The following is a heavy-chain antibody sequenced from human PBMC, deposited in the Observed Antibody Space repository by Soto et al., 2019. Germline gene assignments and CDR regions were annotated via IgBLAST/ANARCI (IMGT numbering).Heavy chain of an antibody. Sequence: KPSETLSLTCTVSGGSVSSGSYYWSWIRQPPGKGLEWIGYIYYSGSTNYNPSLKSRVTISVDTSKNQFSLKLSSVTAADTAVYYCARGYYFDYWGQGTRVTVSS. J-gene: IGHJ4*02. V-gene: IGHV4-61*01. CDR2: IYYSGST. CDR1: GGSVSSGSYY. CDR3: ARGYYFDY.